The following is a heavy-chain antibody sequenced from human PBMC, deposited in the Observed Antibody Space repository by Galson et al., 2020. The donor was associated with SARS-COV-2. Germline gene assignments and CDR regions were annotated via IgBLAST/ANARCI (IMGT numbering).Heavy chain of an antibody. CDR2: IMPLFGAT. Sequence: SVKVSCKASGGTFSNYAISWVRQAPGQGLEGMGWIMPLFGATNYAQKFQGRVTFTADKSTSTAYMELSSLRSEDTAVYYCARHGDTMRLVFIEYAFDIWGQGTMVTVSS. CDR3: ARHGDTMRLVFIEYAFDI. V-gene: IGHV1-69*06. J-gene: IGHJ3*02. CDR1: GGTFSNYA. D-gene: IGHD3-22*01.